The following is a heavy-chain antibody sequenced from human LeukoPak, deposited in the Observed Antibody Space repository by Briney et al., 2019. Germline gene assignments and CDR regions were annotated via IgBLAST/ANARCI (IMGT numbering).Heavy chain of an antibody. J-gene: IGHJ3*02. D-gene: IGHD3-10*01. Sequence: PGGSLRLSCAASGFTFSSYAMHWVRLAPGKGLEWVAVISYDGSNKYYADSVKGRFTISRDNSKNTLYLQMNSLRAEDTAVYYCARDPVWFGELLGAFDIWGQGTMVTVSS. CDR2: ISYDGSNK. CDR3: ARDPVWFGELLGAFDI. V-gene: IGHV3-30-3*01. CDR1: GFTFSSYA.